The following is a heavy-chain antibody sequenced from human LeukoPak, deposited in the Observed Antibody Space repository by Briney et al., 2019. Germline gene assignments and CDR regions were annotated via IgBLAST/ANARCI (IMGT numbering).Heavy chain of an antibody. CDR2: ISSSSSYV. CDR3: AKSLTTVTYNYYYYMDV. D-gene: IGHD4-11*01. V-gene: IGHV3-21*01. CDR1: GFTFSIYT. J-gene: IGHJ6*03. Sequence: GGPLRLSCAASGFTFSIYTMNWVRQAPGKGLEWVSSISSSSSYVYYADSVKGRFTISRGNAKNTLYLQMNSLRAEDTAVYYCAKSLTTVTYNYYYYMDVWGKGTTVTVSS.